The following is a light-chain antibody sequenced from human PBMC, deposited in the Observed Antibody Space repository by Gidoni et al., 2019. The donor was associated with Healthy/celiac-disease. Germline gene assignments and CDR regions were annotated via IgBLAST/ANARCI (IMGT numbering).Light chain of an antibody. CDR3: SSYTSSSTVV. CDR2: DVS. Sequence: QSALTQPASVYGSPGQSITISCTETRSDVGGYNYVSWYQQHPGKAPKLMIYDVSNRPSGVSNRFSGSKSGNTASLTISGLQAEDEADYYCSSYTSSSTVVFGGGTKLTVL. J-gene: IGLJ2*01. V-gene: IGLV2-14*03. CDR1: RSDVGGYNY.